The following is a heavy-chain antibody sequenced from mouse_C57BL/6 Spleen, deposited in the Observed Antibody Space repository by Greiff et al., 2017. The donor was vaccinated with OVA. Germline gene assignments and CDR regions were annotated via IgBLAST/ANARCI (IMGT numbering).Heavy chain of an antibody. D-gene: IGHD1-1*01. CDR2: ISLKSDNYAT. CDR1: GFTFSNYW. CDR3: TGDGSSPYWYFDV. J-gene: IGHJ1*03. V-gene: IGHV6-3*01. Sequence: EVKVEESGGGLVQPGGSMKLSCVASGFTFSNYWMNWVRQSPEKGLEWVAQISLKSDNYATHYAESVKGRFTISRDDSKSSVYLQMNNLRAEDTGIYYCTGDGSSPYWYFDVWGTGTTVTVSS.